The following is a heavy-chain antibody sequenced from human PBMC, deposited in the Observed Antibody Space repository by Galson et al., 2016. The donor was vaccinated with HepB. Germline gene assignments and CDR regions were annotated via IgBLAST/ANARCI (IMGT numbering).Heavy chain of an antibody. D-gene: IGHD1-26*01. CDR3: ARSTSKVGATLAGYFHH. CDR2: INPNRGDT. CDR1: GYTFTGYY. J-gene: IGHJ1*01. Sequence: SVKVSCKASGYTFTGYYMHWVRQAPGQGLEWVGRINPNRGDTVYAQNFQGRVTMTRATSISTAYMEPSRLRSDDTAVYYCARSTSKVGATLAGYFHHWGQGTLLTVSS. V-gene: IGHV1-2*06.